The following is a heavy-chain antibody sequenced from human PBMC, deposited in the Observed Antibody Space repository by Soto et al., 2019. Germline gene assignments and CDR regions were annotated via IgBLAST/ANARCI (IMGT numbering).Heavy chain of an antibody. J-gene: IGHJ3*02. D-gene: IGHD6-13*01. CDR2: FDPEDGET. CDR3: ATVFQSSSWYGVRTFDI. V-gene: IGHV1-24*01. Sequence: ASVKVSCKVSGYTLTELSMHWVRQAPGKGLEWMGGFDPEDGETIYAQRFQGRVTMTEDTSTDTAYMELSSLRSEDTAVYYCATVFQSSSWYGVRTFDIWGQGTMVTVSS. CDR1: GYTLTELS.